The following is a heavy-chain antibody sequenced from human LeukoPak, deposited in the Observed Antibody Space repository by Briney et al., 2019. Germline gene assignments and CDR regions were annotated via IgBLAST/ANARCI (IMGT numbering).Heavy chain of an antibody. CDR1: GGTFSSYA. V-gene: IGHV1-69*13. CDR3: ARDKIRTWWPKPRHNWFDP. Sequence: SVKVSCKASGGTFSSYAIRWVRQAPGQGLEWMGGIIPIFGTANYAQKFQGRVTITADESTSTAYMELSSLRSEDTAVYYCARDKIRTWWPKPRHNWFDPWGQGTLVTVSS. D-gene: IGHD2-15*01. CDR2: IIPIFGTA. J-gene: IGHJ5*02.